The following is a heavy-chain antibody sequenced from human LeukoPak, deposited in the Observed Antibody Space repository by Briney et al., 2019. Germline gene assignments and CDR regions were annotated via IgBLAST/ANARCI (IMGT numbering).Heavy chain of an antibody. CDR3: ARDSGYGFWSGYFAIDY. D-gene: IGHD3-3*01. CDR2: KSYDGRNDK. V-gene: IGHV3-30*03. CDR1: GFAFSSYG. Sequence: GGSLRLSCAVPGFAFSSYGMHWVRQAPGKGLQWVAVKSYDGRNDKYYADSVKGRFTISRDNSKNTLYVQMNSLRAEDTAVYYCARDSGYGFWSGYFAIDYWGQGTLVTVSS. J-gene: IGHJ4*02.